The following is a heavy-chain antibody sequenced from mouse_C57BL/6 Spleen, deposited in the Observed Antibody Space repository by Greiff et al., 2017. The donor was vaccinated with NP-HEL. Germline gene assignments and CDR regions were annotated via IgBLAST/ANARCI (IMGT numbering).Heavy chain of an antibody. D-gene: IGHD2-5*01. J-gene: IGHJ2*01. V-gene: IGHV1-55*01. CDR1: GYTFTSYW. CDR2: IYPGSGST. CDR3: ARGDSNYVLYYFDY. Sequence: QVQLKQPGAELVKPGASVKMSCKASGYTFTSYWITWVKQRPGQGLEWIGDIYPGSGSTNYNEKFKSKATLTVDTSSSTAYMQLSSLTSEDSAVYYCARGDSNYVLYYFDYWGQGTTLTVSS.